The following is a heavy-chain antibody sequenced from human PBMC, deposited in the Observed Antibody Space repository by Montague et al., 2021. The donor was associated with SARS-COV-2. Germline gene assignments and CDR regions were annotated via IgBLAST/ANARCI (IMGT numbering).Heavy chain of an antibody. V-gene: IGHV4-34*01. CDR3: ARDSIAAAGTDY. J-gene: IGHJ4*02. CDR1: GGSFSGYY. Sequence: SETLSLTCAVYGGSFSGYYWSWIRQPPGKGLEWIGEVNHSGSTSXNPSLKSRVTISVDTSKNQFSPKLSSVTAADTAVYYCARDSIAAAGTDYWGQGTLVTVSS. CDR2: VNHSGST. D-gene: IGHD6-13*01.